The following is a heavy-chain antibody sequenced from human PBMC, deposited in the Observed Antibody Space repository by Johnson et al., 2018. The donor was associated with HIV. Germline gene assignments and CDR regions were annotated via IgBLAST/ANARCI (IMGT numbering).Heavy chain of an antibody. CDR1: GFTFSNYA. V-gene: IGHV3-30-3*01. Sequence: QVQLVESGGGVVLPGGSLRLSCAASGFTFSNYALHWVRQAPGKGLQWLTVISYDGYNKYYPNSLKGRFSISRDNSKNTVYLQMNSLRTEDTAVYYCARGITMIAVVKGDAFDIWGQGTMVTVSS. D-gene: IGHD3-22*01. CDR3: ARGITMIAVVKGDAFDI. J-gene: IGHJ3*02. CDR2: ISYDGYNK.